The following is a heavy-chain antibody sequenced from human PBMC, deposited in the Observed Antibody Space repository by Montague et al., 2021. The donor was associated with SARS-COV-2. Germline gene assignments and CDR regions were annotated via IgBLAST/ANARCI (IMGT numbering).Heavy chain of an antibody. Sequence: SETLSLTCSVSGFSISSGYYWGWIRQTPGKGLEWIGSRYQNGATXYSPSLKRPATILLDTSKNQFSLSLTSVTAADTAVYYCARSGVGIFDFSYFDSWGQGSLVIVSS. CDR1: GFSISSGYY. J-gene: IGHJ4*02. V-gene: IGHV4-38-2*02. D-gene: IGHD3-3*01. CDR2: RYQNGAT. CDR3: ARSGVGIFDFSYFDS.